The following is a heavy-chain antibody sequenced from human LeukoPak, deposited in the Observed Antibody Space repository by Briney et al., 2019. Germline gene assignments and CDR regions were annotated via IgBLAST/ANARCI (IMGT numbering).Heavy chain of an antibody. V-gene: IGHV3-30*18. CDR3: AKDGGYPEYFQH. CDR2: ISYDGSNK. D-gene: IGHD6-25*01. Sequence: GGSLRLSCAASGFTFSSYGMHWVRQAPGKGLEWVAVISYDGSNKYYADSVKGRFTISRDNSKNTLYLQMNSLRAEDTAVYYCAKDGGYPEYFQHWGRGTLVTVSS. J-gene: IGHJ1*01. CDR1: GFTFSSYG.